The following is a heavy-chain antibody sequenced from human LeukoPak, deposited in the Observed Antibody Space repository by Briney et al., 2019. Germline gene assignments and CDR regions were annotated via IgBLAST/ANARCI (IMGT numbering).Heavy chain of an antibody. V-gene: IGHV3-21*01. Sequence: GGSLRLSCAASGFTFSSYSMNWVRQAPGKGLEWVSSISSSSSYIYYADSVKGRFTISRDNSKNTLYLQMNSLRAEDTAVYYCARDGGYAHSDAFDIWGQGTMVTVSS. CDR2: ISSSSSYI. J-gene: IGHJ3*02. CDR3: ARDGGYAHSDAFDI. D-gene: IGHD1-26*01. CDR1: GFTFSSYS.